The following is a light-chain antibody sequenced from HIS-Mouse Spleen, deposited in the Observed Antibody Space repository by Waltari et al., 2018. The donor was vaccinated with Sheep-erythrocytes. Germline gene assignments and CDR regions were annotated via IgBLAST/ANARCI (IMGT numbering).Light chain of an antibody. CDR2: WAS. Sequence: DIVMTQSPDSLAVSLGERATINCKSSQSVLYSSNNKNYLAWYQQKPGQQPKLLMYWASTRESGVPDRFSGSGSGTDFTLTISSLQAEDVAVYYCQQYYSTPLTFGGGTKVEIK. CDR1: QSVLYSSNNKNY. V-gene: IGKV4-1*01. CDR3: QQYYSTPLT. J-gene: IGKJ4*01.